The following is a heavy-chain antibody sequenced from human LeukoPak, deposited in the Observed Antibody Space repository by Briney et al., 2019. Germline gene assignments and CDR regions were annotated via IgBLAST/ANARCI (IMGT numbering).Heavy chain of an antibody. CDR2: ISSSSTYI. D-gene: IGHD5-18*01. CDR3: ARMDTAMVYYFDY. Sequence: GGSLRLSCVASGFTFSSYSMNWVRQAPGKGLEWVSSISSSSTYIYYADSVKGRFTISRDNAKNSLYLQMNSLRAEDTAVYYCARMDTAMVYYFDYWGQGTLVTVSS. J-gene: IGHJ4*02. V-gene: IGHV3-21*01. CDR1: GFTFSSYS.